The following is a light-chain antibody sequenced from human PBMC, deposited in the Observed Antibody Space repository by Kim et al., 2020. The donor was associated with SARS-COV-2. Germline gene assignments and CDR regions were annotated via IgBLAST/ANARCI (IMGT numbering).Light chain of an antibody. CDR2: DFS. CDR1: SRDVGGHNY. Sequence: SSTISSTGTSRDVGGHNYVSWYQHHPRKAPHLLIFDFSTRPSVVSTRFSGSTSVNTTSLTISGLQTDDEADYYCSPYTGSSPLVFGGGTQLTVL. V-gene: IGLV2-14*03. CDR3: SPYTGSSPLV. J-gene: IGLJ2*01.